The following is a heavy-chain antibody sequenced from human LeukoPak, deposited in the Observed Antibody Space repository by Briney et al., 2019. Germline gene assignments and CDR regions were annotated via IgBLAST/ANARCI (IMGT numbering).Heavy chain of an antibody. D-gene: IGHD3-16*01. V-gene: IGHV3-23*01. CDR1: GFTFSSYA. J-gene: IGHJ4*02. CDR2: ISGSGGTT. CDR3: VLRGGATDY. Sequence: GGSLRLSCAASGFTFSSYAMTWVRQAPGKGLEWVSTISGSGGTTYYADSVKGRFTISRDNSKNTLYLQMNSLRAEDTAVYYCVLRGGATDYWGQGTLVTVSS.